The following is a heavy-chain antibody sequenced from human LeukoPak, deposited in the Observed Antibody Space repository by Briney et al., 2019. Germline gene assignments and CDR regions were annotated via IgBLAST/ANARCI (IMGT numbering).Heavy chain of an antibody. V-gene: IGHV4-39*01. J-gene: IGHJ3*02. CDR2: IYYSGST. CDR1: GGSISSSSYY. D-gene: IGHD2-21*02. Sequence: SENLSLTCTVSGGSISSSSYYWGWIRQPPGKWLEWIGSIYYSGSTYYNPSLKGRVTITVDTSKNQFSLKLSSVTAADTTVYYCARSHIVAVTGFAFDIWGQGTLVAVSS. CDR3: ARSHIVAVTGFAFDI.